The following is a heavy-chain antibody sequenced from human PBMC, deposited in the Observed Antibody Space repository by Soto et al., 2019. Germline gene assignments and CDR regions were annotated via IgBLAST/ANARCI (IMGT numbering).Heavy chain of an antibody. Sequence: EVQVLESGGDLVQPGESLRLSCAVSGLTFSSFAMGWVRQAPGKGPEWVSTITGRGGSTFYADSVKGRFAISRDNSKNTLYLQMNSLRAEDTAVYYCAKAKGPGSYRSDCYDKWGQGTVVTVSS. D-gene: IGHD3-10*01. CDR3: AKAKGPGSYRSDCYDK. J-gene: IGHJ1*01. CDR1: GLTFSSFA. CDR2: ITGRGGST. V-gene: IGHV3-23*01.